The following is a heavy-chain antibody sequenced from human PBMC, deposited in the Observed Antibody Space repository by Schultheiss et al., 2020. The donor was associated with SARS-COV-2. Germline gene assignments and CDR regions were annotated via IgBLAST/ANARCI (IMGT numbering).Heavy chain of an antibody. Sequence: SGPTLVKPTQTLTLTCTVSGFSLSNARMGVSWIRQPPGKALEWLALIYWDDDKRYSPSLKTRLTISKDTSKSQVVLTMTNMDPVDTATYYCARILTTRQIGYYYYGMDVWGQGTTVTVSS. D-gene: IGHD4/OR15-4a*01. J-gene: IGHJ6*02. V-gene: IGHV2-5*02. CDR3: ARILTTRQIGYYYYGMDV. CDR2: IYWDDDK. CDR1: GFSLSNARMG.